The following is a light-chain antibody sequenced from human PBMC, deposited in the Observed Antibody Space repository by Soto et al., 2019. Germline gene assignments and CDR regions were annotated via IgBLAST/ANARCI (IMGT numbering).Light chain of an antibody. CDR3: QQRSNWPWT. CDR2: DAS. J-gene: IGKJ1*01. Sequence: EIVLTQSPAILSLSPGERATLSCRASQSIGNFLAWYQQKPGQPPRLLIFDASNRAAGVPARFSGSGSGTEFTLTISTLQSEDFAVYYCQQRSNWPWTFGQGTKV. CDR1: QSIGNF. V-gene: IGKV3-11*01.